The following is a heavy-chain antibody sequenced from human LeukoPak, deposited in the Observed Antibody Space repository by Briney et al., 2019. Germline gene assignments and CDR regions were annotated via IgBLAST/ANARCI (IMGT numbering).Heavy chain of an antibody. CDR1: GGSISSGSYW. J-gene: IGHJ3*02. Sequence: SQTLSLTCTVSGGSISSGSYWWSWIRQHPERGLEWIGYHYYSGNTYYNPSLKSRVTISVDTSKNQFSLKLSSVTAADTAVYYCARGLGYGEYLVPFDIWGQGTLVTVSS. CDR3: ARGLGYGEYLVPFDI. V-gene: IGHV4-31*03. D-gene: IGHD4-17*01. CDR2: HYYSGNT.